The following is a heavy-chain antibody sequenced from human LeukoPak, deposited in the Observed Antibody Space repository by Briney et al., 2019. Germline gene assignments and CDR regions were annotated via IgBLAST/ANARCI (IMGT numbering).Heavy chain of an antibody. CDR1: GFTFSRYG. CDR2: IWFDGSKE. Sequence: GRSLRLSCAASGFTFSRYGFHWVRQAPGKGLEWLAVIWFDGSKEYYADSLKGRFTISRDSSQNTLYLQLNSLRAEDTAVYYCARDDDRNFGSGSPLLAYWGQGTLVTASS. V-gene: IGHV3-33*01. D-gene: IGHD3-10*01. CDR3: ARDDDRNFGSGSPLLAY. J-gene: IGHJ4*02.